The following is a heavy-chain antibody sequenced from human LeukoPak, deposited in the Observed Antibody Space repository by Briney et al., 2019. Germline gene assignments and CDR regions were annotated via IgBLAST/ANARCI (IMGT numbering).Heavy chain of an antibody. CDR3: ARGCSISWCYYFDS. CDR1: GFTFSDYY. J-gene: IGHJ4*02. CDR2: ISSSSSYT. V-gene: IGHV3-11*03. Sequence: GGSLRLSCAASGFTFSDYYMSWIRQAPGKGLEWVSYISSSSSYTNYADSVKGRFTISRDNAKNSLYLQMNSLRAEDTAVYYCARGCSISWCYYFDSWGQGTLVTVSS. D-gene: IGHD6-13*01.